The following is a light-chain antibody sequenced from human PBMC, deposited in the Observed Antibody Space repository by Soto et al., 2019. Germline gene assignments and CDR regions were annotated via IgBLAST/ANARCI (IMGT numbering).Light chain of an antibody. CDR2: AAT. CDR1: QDIRND. J-gene: IGKJ4*01. CDR3: LQHNVYPLT. Sequence: DIQMTQAPSSLSASVGDTVTITCRASQDIRNDLGWYQQKPGMAPKRLIYAATNLQRGVPSRFIGSGSGSAFTLTIAGLQPEDFATYYCLQHNVYPLTFGGGTKVEIK. V-gene: IGKV1-17*01.